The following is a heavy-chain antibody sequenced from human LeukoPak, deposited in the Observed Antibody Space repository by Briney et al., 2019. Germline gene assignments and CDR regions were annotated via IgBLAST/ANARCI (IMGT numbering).Heavy chain of an antibody. J-gene: IGHJ6*02. CDR2: INHSGST. Sequence: PSETLSLTCTVSGGSISSYYWSWIRQPPGKGLEWIGEINHSGSTNYNPSLKSRVTISVDTSKNQFSLKLSSVTAADTAVYYCARLASVNYYYYGMDVWGQGTTVTVSS. CDR1: GGSISSYY. CDR3: ARLASVNYYYYGMDV. V-gene: IGHV4-34*01. D-gene: IGHD6-6*01.